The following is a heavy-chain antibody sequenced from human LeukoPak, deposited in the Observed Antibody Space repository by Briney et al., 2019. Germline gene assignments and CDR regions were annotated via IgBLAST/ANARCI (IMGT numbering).Heavy chain of an antibody. CDR1: GGSSSSYY. CDR3: ARSGGDRVEMPTIIDY. CDR2: IHYSGST. V-gene: IGHV4-59*01. J-gene: IGHJ4*02. D-gene: IGHD3-10*01. Sequence: SETLSLTCTVSGGSSSSYYWSWLRQPPGKGLEWIGYIHYSGSTKYNPSLKSRVTILVDTSKNQFSLRLSSVTAADTAVYYCARSGGDRVEMPTIIDYWGQGTLVTVSS.